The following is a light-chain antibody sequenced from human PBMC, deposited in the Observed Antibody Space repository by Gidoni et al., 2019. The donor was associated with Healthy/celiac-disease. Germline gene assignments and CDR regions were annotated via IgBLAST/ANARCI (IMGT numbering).Light chain of an antibody. J-gene: IGLJ2*01. Sequence: SYVLTQPPSVSVAPGQTARITCGGNYIGSKSVHWYQQKPGQAPVLVVYDDSDRPSGIPERFSGSNSGNTATLTISRVEAGDEADYYCQVWDSSSDLVVFGGGTKLTVL. CDR1: YIGSKS. CDR2: DDS. CDR3: QVWDSSSDLVV. V-gene: IGLV3-21*02.